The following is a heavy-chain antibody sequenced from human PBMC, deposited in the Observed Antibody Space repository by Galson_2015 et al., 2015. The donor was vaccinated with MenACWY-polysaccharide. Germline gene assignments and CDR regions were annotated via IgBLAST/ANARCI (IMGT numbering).Heavy chain of an antibody. CDR3: VKTYSYASGWFGP. CDR1: GFTFSSFA. J-gene: IGHJ5*02. Sequence: SLRLSCAASGFTFSSFAMSWVRQAPGKGLEWVSAISGSGGSTSYADSVKGRFTISRDNSKNTLNLQMNSLRAEDTAVYYCVKTYSYASGWFGPWGQGTLVTVSS. CDR2: ISGSGGST. V-gene: IGHV3-23*01. D-gene: IGHD5-18*01.